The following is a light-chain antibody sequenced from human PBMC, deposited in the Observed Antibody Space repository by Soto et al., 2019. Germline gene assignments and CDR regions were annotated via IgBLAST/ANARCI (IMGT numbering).Light chain of an antibody. CDR2: DAS. V-gene: IGLV2-14*03. CDR3: SSYTSSSTLV. Sequence: QSVLTQPASVSGSPGQSITVSCTGTNSDVGGYDYVSWYQHHPGKAPKLMIYDASNRPSGVSNRFSGSKSGNTASLTISGLQAEDEADYYCSSYTSSSTLVFGGGTKLTVL. CDR1: NSDVGGYDY. J-gene: IGLJ2*01.